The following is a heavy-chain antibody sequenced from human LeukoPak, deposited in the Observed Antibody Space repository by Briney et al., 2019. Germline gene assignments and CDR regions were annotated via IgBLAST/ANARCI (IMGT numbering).Heavy chain of an antibody. D-gene: IGHD2-2*01. J-gene: IGHJ4*02. CDR1: GGSITSNNYY. V-gene: IGHV4-39*01. CDR2: IFYTGNT. CDR3: ASSHMLQYCSRTNCGREFDY. Sequence: SETLSLSCTVSGGSITSNNYYWGWIRQPPGKGLEWIGNIFYTGNTYYNPSLKSRVTISVDTSKNQFSLNLSSVTAADTAVYYCASSHMLQYCSRTNCGREFDYWGQGTLITVSS.